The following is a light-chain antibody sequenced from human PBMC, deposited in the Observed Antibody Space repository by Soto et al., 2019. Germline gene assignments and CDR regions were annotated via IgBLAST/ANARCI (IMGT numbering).Light chain of an antibody. J-gene: IGLJ2*01. CDR2: LNSDGSH. Sequence: QPVLTQSPSAPASLGASVKRTCTLSSGHNSYAIAWHQQQPEKGPRYLMKLNSDGSHSKGDGIPDRFSGSSSGAERYLTISSLQSEDEADYYCQTWGSGTVVFGGGTKLTVL. CDR3: QTWGSGTVV. V-gene: IGLV4-69*01. CDR1: SGHNSYA.